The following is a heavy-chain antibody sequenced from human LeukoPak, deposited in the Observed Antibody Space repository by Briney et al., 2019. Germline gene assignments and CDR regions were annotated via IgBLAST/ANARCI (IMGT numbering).Heavy chain of an antibody. V-gene: IGHV1-8*01. J-gene: IGHJ6*02. Sequence: ASVKVSSKASGYTFTIYDINWVRQATGQGLEWMGWMNPNSGNTGYAQKFQGRVTMTRNTSISTAYMELSSLRSEDTAVYYCARVPFSLLRFWGRNYYYGMDVWGQGTTVTVSS. CDR2: MNPNSGNT. D-gene: IGHD3-3*01. CDR1: GYTFTIYD. CDR3: ARVPFSLLRFWGRNYYYGMDV.